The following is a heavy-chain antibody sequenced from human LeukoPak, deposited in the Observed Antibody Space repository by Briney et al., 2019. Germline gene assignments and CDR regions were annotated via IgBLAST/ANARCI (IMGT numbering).Heavy chain of an antibody. J-gene: IGHJ6*04. CDR3: ARGLGSGRKYYYYGMDV. D-gene: IGHD3-10*01. V-gene: IGHV4-31*03. Sequence: SQTLSLTCTVSGGSISSGGYYWRWIRQHPGRGLEWIGYIYYSGSTYYNPSLKSRVTISVDTSKNQFSLKLSSVTAADTAVYYCARGLGSGRKYYYYGMDVWGKGTTVTVSS. CDR2: IYYSGST. CDR1: GGSISSGGYY.